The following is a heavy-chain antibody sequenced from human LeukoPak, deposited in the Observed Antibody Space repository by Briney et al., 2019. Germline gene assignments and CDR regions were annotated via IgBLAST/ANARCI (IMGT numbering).Heavy chain of an antibody. CDR2: IRYDGSNK. V-gene: IGHV3-30*02. CDR1: GFTFSSYS. D-gene: IGHD6-19*01. Sequence: GESLRLSCAASGFTFSSYSMNWVRQAPGKGLEWVAFIRYDGSNKYYADSVKGRFTISRDNSKNTLYLQMNSLRAEDTTVYYCAGSDSGWYNWFDPWGQGTLVTVSS. J-gene: IGHJ5*02. CDR3: AGSDSGWYNWFDP.